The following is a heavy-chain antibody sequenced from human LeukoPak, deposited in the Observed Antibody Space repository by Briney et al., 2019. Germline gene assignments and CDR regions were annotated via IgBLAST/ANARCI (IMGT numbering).Heavy chain of an antibody. D-gene: IGHD6-13*01. CDR1: GFNFSTYW. J-gene: IGHJ4*02. CDR3: ARGTAATAGIDY. V-gene: IGHV3-74*01. Sequence: GGSLRLSCAVSGFNFSTYWIHWVRQAPGKGLVWVSLINTDGSATTYGDSAKGRFTVSRDNDKNSLFLEMNSLRVEDTAVYYCARGTAATAGIDYWGPGTLVTVSS. CDR2: INTDGSAT.